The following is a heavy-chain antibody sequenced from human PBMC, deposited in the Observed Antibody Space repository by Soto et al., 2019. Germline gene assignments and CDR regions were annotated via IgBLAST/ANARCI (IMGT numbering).Heavy chain of an antibody. Sequence: EVQLLESGGGLVQPGGSLRLSCAASGFTFSSYAMSWVRQAPGKGLEWVSAISGSGGSTYYADSVKGRFTISSDNSKNTLSLQMNSLSAEDTAVYYCAKGGDGSGAPHQLYWYFDLWGRGTLVTVSS. V-gene: IGHV3-23*01. D-gene: IGHD6-19*01. CDR1: GFTFSSYA. CDR2: ISGSGGST. J-gene: IGHJ2*01. CDR3: AKGGDGSGAPHQLYWYFDL.